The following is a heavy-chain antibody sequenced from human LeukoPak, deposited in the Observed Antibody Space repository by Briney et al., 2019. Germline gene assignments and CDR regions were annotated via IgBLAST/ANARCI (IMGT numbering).Heavy chain of an antibody. CDR1: GYTFTSYY. J-gene: IGHJ3*02. Sequence: ASVKVSCKASGYTFTSYYMHWVRQAPGQGLAGMGIINPSGGSTSYAQKFQGRVTMTRDTSTSTVYMELSSLRSADTAVYYCARDFVRYFDLHAFDIWGQGTMVTVSS. CDR3: ARDFVRYFDLHAFDI. V-gene: IGHV1-46*01. CDR2: INPSGGST. D-gene: IGHD3-9*01.